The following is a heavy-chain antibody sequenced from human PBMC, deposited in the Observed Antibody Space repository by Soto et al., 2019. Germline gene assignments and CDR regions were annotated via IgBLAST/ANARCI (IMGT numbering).Heavy chain of an antibody. J-gene: IGHJ5*02. Sequence: EAQLVESGGGLVQPRRSLKLSCAASGFTFSASGIHWVRQASGKGLEWVAHIKDKPNNYATEYAASVKGRFTISRDDSMNMAFLQMNNLKTEDTAVYFCTRQSARWEDWFDPWGQGTLVTVSS. CDR2: IKDKPNNYAT. V-gene: IGHV3-73*02. CDR1: GFTFSASG. D-gene: IGHD1-26*01. CDR3: TRQSARWEDWFDP.